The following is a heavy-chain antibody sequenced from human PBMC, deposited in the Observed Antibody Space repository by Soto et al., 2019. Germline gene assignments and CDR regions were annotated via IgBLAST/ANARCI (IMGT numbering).Heavy chain of an antibody. D-gene: IGHD6-13*01. CDR2: INHSGST. CDR3: ARGSATAGTGYYFDY. Sequence: SETLSLTCAVYGGSFSGYYWIWIRHPPGKGLEWIGEINHSGSTNYNPSLKSRVTISVDTSKNQFSLKLSSVTAADTAVYYCARGSATAGTGYYFDYWGQGTLVTVSS. V-gene: IGHV4-34*01. CDR1: GGSFSGYY. J-gene: IGHJ4*02.